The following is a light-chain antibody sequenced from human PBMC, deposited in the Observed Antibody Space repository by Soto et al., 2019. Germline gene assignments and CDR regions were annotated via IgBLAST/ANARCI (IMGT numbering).Light chain of an antibody. CDR2: WSS. CDR1: QIVLYSSNNKNY. Sequence: DLVMTQSPDSLAVSLCERATINCKSSQIVLYSSNNKNYLAWYQQKPGQPPKLLIYWSSTRESGVPDRFSGSGSGTDFTLNISSLQAEDVAVYYCQQYYSTFITFGQGTRLEIK. CDR3: QQYYSTFIT. V-gene: IGKV4-1*01. J-gene: IGKJ5*01.